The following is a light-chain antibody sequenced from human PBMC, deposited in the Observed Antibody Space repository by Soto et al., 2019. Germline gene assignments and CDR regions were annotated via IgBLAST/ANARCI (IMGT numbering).Light chain of an antibody. V-gene: IGLV2-14*01. Sequence: QSALTQPVSVSGSPGQSITISCTGTSSDVGGYNYVSWYQQHPGKAPQLIIYEVSDRPSGVSNRFSGSRSGNTASLNISGLQAEDEADYYCSSYTSTALVVFGGGTKLTVL. CDR2: EVS. CDR3: SSYTSTALVV. J-gene: IGLJ2*01. CDR1: SSDVGGYNY.